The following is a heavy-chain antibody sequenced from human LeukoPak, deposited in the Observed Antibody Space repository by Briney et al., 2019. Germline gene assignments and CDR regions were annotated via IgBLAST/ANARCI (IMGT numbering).Heavy chain of an antibody. D-gene: IGHD6-19*01. CDR3: AKYGNSGWVVDN. V-gene: IGHV4-59*08. Sequence: SETLSLTCTVSGGSIGSNYWTWIRQPPGKGLEYIGYIYYTGGTNYNPSLKSRVTISVDTSKNQLSLKLTSVTAADTAVYFCAKYGNSGWVVDNWGQGTLVTVSS. CDR2: IYYTGGT. CDR1: GGSIGSNY. J-gene: IGHJ4*02.